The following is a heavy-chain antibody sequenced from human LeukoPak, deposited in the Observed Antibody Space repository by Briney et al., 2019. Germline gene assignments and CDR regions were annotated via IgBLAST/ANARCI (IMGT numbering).Heavy chain of an antibody. CDR2: IYTSGST. CDR3: AGEWLRNTDY. J-gene: IGHJ4*02. V-gene: IGHV4-61*02. Sequence: PSETLSLTCTVSGGSISSGSYYWSWIRQPAGKGLEWIGRIYTSGSTNYNPSLKSRVTISVDTSKNQFSLKLSSVTVADTAVYYCAGEWLRNTDYWGQGTLVTVSS. CDR1: GGSISSGSYY. D-gene: IGHD5-12*01.